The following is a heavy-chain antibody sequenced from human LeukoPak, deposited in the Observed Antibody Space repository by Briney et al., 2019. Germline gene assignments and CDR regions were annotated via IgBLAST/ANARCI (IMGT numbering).Heavy chain of an antibody. D-gene: IGHD6-13*01. Sequence: PSETLSLTCAVYGGSLSGYYWSWIRQPPGKGLEWIGDVNRSGSANYKTSLKSRVTISVDTFKSQFSLRLSSVTAADTAVYYCARLTRIAAAGTYNAGLYYLMDVWGQGATVTVSS. CDR2: VNRSGSA. V-gene: IGHV4-34*01. CDR1: GGSLSGYY. CDR3: ARLTRIAAAGTYNAGLYYLMDV. J-gene: IGHJ6*02.